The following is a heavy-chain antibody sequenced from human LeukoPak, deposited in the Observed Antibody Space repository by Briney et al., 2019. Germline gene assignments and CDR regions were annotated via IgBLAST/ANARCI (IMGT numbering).Heavy chain of an antibody. V-gene: IGHV4-39*07. CDR3: ARAFGTYQYYFDY. CDR2: IYYSGNT. Sequence: SETLSLTCTVSGGSVSNSYYYWGWIRQPPGKGLEWIGSIYYSGNTYYNPSLKSRVTISVDTSKNLFSLKLTSVTAADTAVYYCARAFGTYQYYFDYWGQGILVTVSS. J-gene: IGHJ4*02. CDR1: GGSVSNSYYY. D-gene: IGHD1-26*01.